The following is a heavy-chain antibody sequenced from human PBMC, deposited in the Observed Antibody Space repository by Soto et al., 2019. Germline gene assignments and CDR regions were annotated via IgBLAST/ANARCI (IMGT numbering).Heavy chain of an antibody. CDR1: GGSISSSSYY. CDR3: ARGQTYYYDGSGYLVY. Sequence: SETLSLTCTVSGGSISSSSYYWGWIRQPPGKGLEWIGSIYYSGSTYYNPSLKSRVTISVDTSKNQFSLKLSSVTAADTAVYYCARGQTYYYDGSGYLVYWGQGTLVTVSS. CDR2: IYYSGST. V-gene: IGHV4-39*01. D-gene: IGHD3-22*01. J-gene: IGHJ4*02.